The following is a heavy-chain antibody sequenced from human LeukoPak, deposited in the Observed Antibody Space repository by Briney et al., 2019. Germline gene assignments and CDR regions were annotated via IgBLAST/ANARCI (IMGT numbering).Heavy chain of an antibody. CDR1: GFTFSSYW. CDR3: ARREVVVTATAFDAFAI. Sequence: GGSLRLSCAASGFTFSSYWMSWVRQAPGKGLQWVANIKEDASEKYYVDSVKSRFTISRDNAKNSLYLQMNSLRAEDTAVYYCARREVVVTATAFDAFAIWGQGTMVTVPS. J-gene: IGHJ3*02. CDR2: IKEDASEK. V-gene: IGHV3-7*05. D-gene: IGHD2-21*02.